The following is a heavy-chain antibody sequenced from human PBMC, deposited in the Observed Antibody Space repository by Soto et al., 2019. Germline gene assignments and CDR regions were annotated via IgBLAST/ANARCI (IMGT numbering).Heavy chain of an antibody. CDR1: GLSFSGYY. Sequence: PSYTLSLTCAVYGLSFSGYYLSWIRQPPGKGLEWIGEINHSGSTNYNPSLKSRVTISVDTSKNQFSLKLSSVTAADTAVYYCARGPHIVVVTAPYNYWGQGTLVNVAS. V-gene: IGHV4-34*01. D-gene: IGHD2-21*02. CDR2: INHSGST. J-gene: IGHJ4*02. CDR3: ARGPHIVVVTAPYNY.